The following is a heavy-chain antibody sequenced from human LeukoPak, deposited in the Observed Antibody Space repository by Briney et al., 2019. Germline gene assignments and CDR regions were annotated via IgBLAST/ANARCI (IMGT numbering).Heavy chain of an antibody. D-gene: IGHD5-18*01. V-gene: IGHV3-30*18. CDR2: ISYDGINK. CDR3: AKSGRRGYSYGSRFKYYYDY. J-gene: IGHJ4*02. CDR1: GFNFNTYA. Sequence: SGGSLRLSCVASGFNFNTYAMSWVRQAPGKGLEWVAVISYDGINKYYADSVKGRFTISRDNSKNTLYLQMNSLRTEDTAVYYCAKSGRRGYSYGSRFKYYYDYWGQGTLVTVSS.